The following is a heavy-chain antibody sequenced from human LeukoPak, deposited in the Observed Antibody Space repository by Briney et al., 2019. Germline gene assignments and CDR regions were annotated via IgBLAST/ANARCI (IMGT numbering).Heavy chain of an antibody. CDR1: GFTFSSSA. Sequence: GSLRLSCVASGFTFSSSAMSWVRQAPGKGLEWVSAISNNGGYTYYADSVQGRFTISRDNSKSTLCLQMNSLRAEDTAVYYCAKDLNSTYNYDSSGYEDAFDIWGQGTMVTVSS. CDR2: ISNNGGYT. D-gene: IGHD3-22*01. CDR3: AKDLNSTYNYDSSGYEDAFDI. V-gene: IGHV3-23*01. J-gene: IGHJ3*02.